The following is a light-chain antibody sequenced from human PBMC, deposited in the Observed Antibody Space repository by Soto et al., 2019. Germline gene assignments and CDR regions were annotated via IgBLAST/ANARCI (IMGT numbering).Light chain of an antibody. V-gene: IGKV1-5*03. CDR1: RSLSGW. CDR2: EVS. CDR3: QQYFGAWT. Sequence: DFQLTQSPSTLSASVGDRVTITCRASRSLSGWLAWYQQKPGKAPKLLIYEVSTLETGVPSRFSGSGSWTEFTLTINSLQPDDSATYYCQQYFGAWTFGQGTKVEI. J-gene: IGKJ1*01.